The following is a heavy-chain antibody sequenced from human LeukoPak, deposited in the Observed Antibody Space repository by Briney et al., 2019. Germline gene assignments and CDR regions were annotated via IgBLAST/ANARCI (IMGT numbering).Heavy chain of an antibody. Sequence: SQTLSLTCTVSGGSISSYYWSWIRQPAGKRLEWIGRISSSGSTNYNPSLKSRVTMSVDSSNNQFSLILISVTAADTAVYYCARDLDWNYADYWGQGTLVTVSS. D-gene: IGHD1-7*01. V-gene: IGHV4-4*07. CDR3: ARDLDWNYADY. CDR2: ISSSGST. CDR1: GGSISSYY. J-gene: IGHJ4*02.